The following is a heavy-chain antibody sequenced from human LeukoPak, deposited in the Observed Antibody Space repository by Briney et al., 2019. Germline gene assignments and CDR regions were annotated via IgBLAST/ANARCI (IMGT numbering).Heavy chain of an antibody. D-gene: IGHD3-3*01. Sequence: GESLKISCKGSGYSFTSYWIGWVRQMPGKGLEWMGIIYPGDSDTRYSPSFQGQVTISAGKSISTAYLQWSSLKASDTAMYYCARASTYDFWSGYFDYWGQGTLVTVSS. CDR1: GYSFTSYW. CDR3: ARASTYDFWSGYFDY. J-gene: IGHJ4*02. V-gene: IGHV5-51*01. CDR2: IYPGDSDT.